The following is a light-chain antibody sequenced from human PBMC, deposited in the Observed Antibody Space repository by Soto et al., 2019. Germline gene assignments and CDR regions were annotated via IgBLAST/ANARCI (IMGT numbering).Light chain of an antibody. V-gene: IGKV3-15*01. CDR3: QQRAKWPST. J-gene: IGKJ2*02. Sequence: EIVMTQSPATLSVSPGERATLSCRASQTVSSNLAWYQQKPGQAPRLLIYDASTRATGIPVRFRGSGSGTEFTLTISSLQSEDSAVYYCQQRAKWPSTFGPGTKVE. CDR2: DAS. CDR1: QTVSSN.